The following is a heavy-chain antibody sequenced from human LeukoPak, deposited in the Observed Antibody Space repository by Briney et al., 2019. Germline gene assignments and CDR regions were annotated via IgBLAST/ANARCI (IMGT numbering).Heavy chain of an antibody. Sequence: GGSLRLSCASSGFTFSTYSMSWVRQAPGKGLEWVSSISSSSSYIYYTDPLNGRFTISRDNAKNSLYLQMNSLRAEDTAVYYCASGSAWWGGFDYWGQGTLVTVSS. CDR2: ISSSSSYI. J-gene: IGHJ4*02. V-gene: IGHV3-21*01. CDR1: GFTFSTYS. D-gene: IGHD2-8*02. CDR3: ASGSAWWGGFDY.